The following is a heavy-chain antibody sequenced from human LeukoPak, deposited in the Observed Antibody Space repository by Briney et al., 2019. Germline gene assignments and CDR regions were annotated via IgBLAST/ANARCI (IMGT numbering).Heavy chain of an antibody. Sequence: PSETLSLTCTVSGGSISSSSYYWGWIRQPPGKGLELIGSIYYSGSTYYNPSLKSRVTISVDTSKNQFSLKLSSVTAADTAVYYCARGARRGGSYYFEYWGQGTLVTVSS. CDR1: GGSISSSSYY. CDR3: ARGARRGGSYYFEY. J-gene: IGHJ4*02. D-gene: IGHD1-26*01. V-gene: IGHV4-39*07. CDR2: IYYSGST.